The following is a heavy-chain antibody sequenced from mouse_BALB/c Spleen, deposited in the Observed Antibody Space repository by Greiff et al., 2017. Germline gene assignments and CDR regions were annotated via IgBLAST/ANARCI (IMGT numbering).Heavy chain of an antibody. Sequence: EVKLVESGGDLVKPGGSLKLSCAASGFTFSSYGMSWVRQTPDKRLEWVATISSGGSYTYYPDSVKGRFTISRDNAKNTLYLQMSSLKSEDTAMYYCARRDNRGYFDVWGAGTTVTVSS. D-gene: IGHD6-1*01. J-gene: IGHJ1*01. V-gene: IGHV5-6*02. CDR3: ARRDNRGYFDV. CDR2: ISSGGSYT. CDR1: GFTFSSYG.